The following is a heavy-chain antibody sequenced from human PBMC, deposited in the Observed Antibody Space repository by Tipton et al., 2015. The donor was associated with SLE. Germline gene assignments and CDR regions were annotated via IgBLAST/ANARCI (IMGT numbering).Heavy chain of an antibody. Sequence: TLSLTCTVSGGSISSSSYYWGWIRQPPGKGLEWIGSIYYSGSTYYNPSLESRVTISVDTSKNQFSLKLSSVTAADTAVYYCARRVAVAFDLWGRGTLVTVSS. V-gene: IGHV4-39*01. D-gene: IGHD6-19*01. CDR3: ARRVAVAFDL. CDR1: GGSISSSSYY. CDR2: IYYSGST. J-gene: IGHJ2*01.